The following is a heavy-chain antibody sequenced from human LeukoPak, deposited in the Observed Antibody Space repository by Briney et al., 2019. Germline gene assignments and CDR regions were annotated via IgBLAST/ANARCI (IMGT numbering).Heavy chain of an antibody. D-gene: IGHD3-22*01. CDR3: ARDFYYDSSGYGY. CDR1: GFTFSSHY. V-gene: IGHV3-53*01. Sequence: GGSLRLSCAASGFTFSSHYMSWVRQAPGKGLEWVSVIYSGGSTYYADSVKGRFTISRDNSKNTLYLQMNSLRAEDTAVYYCARDFYYDSSGYGYWGQGTLVTVPS. CDR2: IYSGGST. J-gene: IGHJ4*02.